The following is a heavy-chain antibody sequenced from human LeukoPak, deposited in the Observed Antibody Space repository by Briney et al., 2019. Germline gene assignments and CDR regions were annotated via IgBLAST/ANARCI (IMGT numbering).Heavy chain of an antibody. V-gene: IGHV3-15*01. CDR1: GFTVSNTG. CDR2: IRRKSDGGTT. J-gene: IGHJ4*02. CDR3: ITDKNSGWFGIFDS. Sequence: PGGSLRLSCGASGFTVSNTGMSWVRQAPGKGLEWVGRIRRKSDGGTTDYAAPVKGRFTISREDSKNTLYLEMNSLNTEDTAVYYCITDKNSGWFGIFDSWGQGTLVTVSS. D-gene: IGHD6-19*01.